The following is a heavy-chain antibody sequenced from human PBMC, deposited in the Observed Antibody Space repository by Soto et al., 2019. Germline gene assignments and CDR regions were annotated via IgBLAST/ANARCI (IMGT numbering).Heavy chain of an antibody. V-gene: IGHV1-8*02. Sequence: ASVKVSCKGSGYSFRSYDITWVRQAPGQGLEWMGWVHPETGSTGYAQRFQGRVSMTSDTSRNTTYMELSDLRVEDTAVYYCARAGGLRYFDWLPPNWFDPWGQGTLVTVSS. D-gene: IGHD3-9*01. CDR1: GYSFRSYD. J-gene: IGHJ5*02. CDR2: VHPETGST. CDR3: ARAGGLRYFDWLPPNWFDP.